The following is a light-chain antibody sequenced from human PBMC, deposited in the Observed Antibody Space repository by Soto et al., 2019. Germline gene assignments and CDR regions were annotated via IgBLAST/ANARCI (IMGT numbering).Light chain of an antibody. CDR3: SSYTGSSTLGV. CDR1: SSDVGGYHY. V-gene: IGLV2-14*01. Sequence: QSALTQPASVSGSPGQSITISCTGTSSDVGGYHYVSWYQQHPGKAPKLMIYEVSNRPSGVSNRFSGSKSGNTASLTISGLQAEDEADYYCSSYTGSSTLGVFGGGTKLTVL. CDR2: EVS. J-gene: IGLJ2*01.